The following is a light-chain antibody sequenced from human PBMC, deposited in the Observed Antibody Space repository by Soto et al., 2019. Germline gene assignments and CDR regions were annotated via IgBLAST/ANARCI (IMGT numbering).Light chain of an antibody. V-gene: IGKV3-20*01. CDR1: QTVNSLY. Sequence: DIVLTKSPGTLSLSPGESGTLSCWASQTVNSLYLAWYQQRTGQAPRLLIYDASTRATGIPDRFRGSGSGTDFTLTIARLEPEDFAMYFCQNDGSSPLTFGGGAKVDIK. CDR3: QNDGSSPLT. CDR2: DAS. J-gene: IGKJ4*01.